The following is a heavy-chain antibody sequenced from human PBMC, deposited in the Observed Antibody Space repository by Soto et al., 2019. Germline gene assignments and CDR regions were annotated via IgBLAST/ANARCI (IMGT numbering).Heavy chain of an antibody. D-gene: IGHD4-17*01. Sequence: PGGSLRLSCAASGFTFSSYGMHWVRQAPGKGLEWVAVIWYDGSNKYYGDSVKGRFTISRDNSKKMLYLQMSSLRAEDTAVYYCARDHVTYADCVGALDIWGQGTMVTVSS. CDR3: ARDHVTYADCVGALDI. V-gene: IGHV3-33*01. J-gene: IGHJ3*02. CDR1: GFTFSSYG. CDR2: IWYDGSNK.